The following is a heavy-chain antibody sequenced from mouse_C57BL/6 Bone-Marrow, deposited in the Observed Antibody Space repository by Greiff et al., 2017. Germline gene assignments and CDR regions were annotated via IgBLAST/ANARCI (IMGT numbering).Heavy chain of an antibody. CDR2: INYDGSST. J-gene: IGHJ2*01. V-gene: IGHV5-16*01. CDR3: AREGYGSSYFDY. Sequence: EVQLVESDGGLVQPGSSMKLSCTASGFTFSDYYMAWVRQVPEKGLEWVANINYDGSSTYYLDSLKSRFIISRDNAKNILYLQMSSLKSEDTATYYCAREGYGSSYFDYWGQGTTLTVSS. CDR1: GFTFSDYY. D-gene: IGHD1-1*01.